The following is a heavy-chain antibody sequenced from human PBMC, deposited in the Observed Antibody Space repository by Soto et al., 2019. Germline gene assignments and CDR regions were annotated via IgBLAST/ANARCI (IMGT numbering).Heavy chain of an antibody. D-gene: IGHD2-8*01. CDR1: GFTFSSYW. CDR2: INSDGSST. Sequence: GGSLRLSCEASGFTFSSYWMHWVRQAPGKGLVWVSRINSDGSSTSYADSVKGRFTISRDNAKNTLYLQMNSLRAEDTAVYYCARDEDCTNGVCYTTSPVPFDYWGQGTLVTVSS. V-gene: IGHV3-74*01. CDR3: ARDEDCTNGVCYTTSPVPFDY. J-gene: IGHJ4*02.